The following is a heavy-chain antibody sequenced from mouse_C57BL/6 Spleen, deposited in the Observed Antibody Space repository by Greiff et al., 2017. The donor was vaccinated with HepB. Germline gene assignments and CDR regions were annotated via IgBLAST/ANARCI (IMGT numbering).Heavy chain of an antibody. Sequence: VQLQQSGAELVKPGASVKISCKASGYAFSSYWMNWVKQRPGKGLEWIGQIYPGDGDTNYNGKFKGKATLTADKSSSTAYMQLSSLTSEDSAVYFCAREGNYYGSSSGYFDYWGQGTTLTVSS. V-gene: IGHV1-80*01. CDR1: GYAFSSYW. D-gene: IGHD1-1*01. CDR2: IYPGDGDT. J-gene: IGHJ2*01. CDR3: AREGNYYGSSSGYFDY.